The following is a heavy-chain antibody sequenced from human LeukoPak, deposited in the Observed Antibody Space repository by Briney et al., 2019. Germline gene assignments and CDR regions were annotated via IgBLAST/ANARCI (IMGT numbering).Heavy chain of an antibody. V-gene: IGHV1-69*05. D-gene: IGHD3/OR15-3a*01. CDR2: IIPIFGIA. J-gene: IGHJ3*02. CDR3: ARGRGTHDAFDI. CDR1: GGTFNNYA. Sequence: SVKVSCKASGGTFNNYAIIWVRQAPGQGLEWMGGIIPIFGIANYAQKFQGRVTITTDESTSTAYMELSSLRSEDTAVYYCARGRGTHDAFDIWGQGTMVTVSS.